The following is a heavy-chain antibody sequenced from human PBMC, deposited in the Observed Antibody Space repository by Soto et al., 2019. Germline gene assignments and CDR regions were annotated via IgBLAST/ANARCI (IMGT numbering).Heavy chain of an antibody. Sequence: QVQLQQWGAGLLKPSETLSLTCAVYGGSFSAYDWTWIRPPPGTGLEWIGEINHSGSTNYNPSLKSRVTISVDTSKNQFSLKLTSVTAADTAVYYCARDKITGLFDYWGQGTLVTVSS. CDR3: ARDKITGLFDY. CDR2: INHSGST. CDR1: GGSFSAYD. D-gene: IGHD2-8*02. V-gene: IGHV4-34*01. J-gene: IGHJ4*02.